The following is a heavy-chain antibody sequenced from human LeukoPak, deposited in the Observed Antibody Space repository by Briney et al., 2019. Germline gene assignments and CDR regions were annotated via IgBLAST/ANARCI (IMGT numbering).Heavy chain of an antibody. Sequence: GGSLRLSCAASGFTFSSYGMHWVRQAPGKGLEWVAVISYDGSNKYYADSVKGRFTISRDNSKNTLYLQMNSLRDEDTAVYYCAKNDGYNYWYFDYWGQGILVTVSS. D-gene: IGHD5-24*01. V-gene: IGHV3-30*18. J-gene: IGHJ4*02. CDR3: AKNDGYNYWYFDY. CDR2: ISYDGSNK. CDR1: GFTFSSYG.